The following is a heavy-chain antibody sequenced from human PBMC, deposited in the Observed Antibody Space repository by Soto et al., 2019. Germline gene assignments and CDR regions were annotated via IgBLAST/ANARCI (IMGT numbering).Heavy chain of an antibody. J-gene: IGHJ6*02. V-gene: IGHV4-61*01. Sequence: QVQLQESGPGLVKPSETLSLTCTVSGCSVSGGNYYWSWIRQPPGKGLEWIGYIYYSGSTNYNPSLMSRVTLSVDTSKNQFSLNLSSVTAADTAVYYCARDTKEYYYDSSGYYLGDYYYGMDVWGQGTTVTVSS. CDR2: IYYSGST. CDR1: GCSVSGGNYY. CDR3: ARDTKEYYYDSSGYYLGDYYYGMDV. D-gene: IGHD3-22*01.